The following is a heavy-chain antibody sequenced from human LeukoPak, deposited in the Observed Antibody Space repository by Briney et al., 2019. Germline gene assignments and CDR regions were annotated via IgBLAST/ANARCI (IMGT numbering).Heavy chain of an antibody. V-gene: IGHV4-39*07. CDR3: ARFYSSGELDY. CDR1: GGSISSSSYY. CDR2: IYHSGST. Sequence: SETLSLTCTVSGGSISSSSYYWGWIRQPPGKGLEWIGEIYHSGSTNYNPSLKSRVTISVDKSKNQFSLKLSSVTAADTAVYYCARFYSSGELDYWGQGTLVTVSS. D-gene: IGHD6-19*01. J-gene: IGHJ4*02.